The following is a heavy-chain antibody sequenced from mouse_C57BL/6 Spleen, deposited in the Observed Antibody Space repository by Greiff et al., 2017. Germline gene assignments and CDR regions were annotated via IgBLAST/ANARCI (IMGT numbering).Heavy chain of an antibody. Sequence: EVKVVESGGGLVQPGGSLKLSCAASGFTFSDYYMYWVRQTPEKRLEWVAYISNGGGSTYYPDTVKGRFTISRDNAKNTLYLQMSRLKSEDTAMYYCARQGITTVVAPYFDYWGQGTTLTVSS. CDR1: GFTFSDYY. J-gene: IGHJ2*01. D-gene: IGHD1-1*01. V-gene: IGHV5-12*01. CDR2: ISNGGGST. CDR3: ARQGITTVVAPYFDY.